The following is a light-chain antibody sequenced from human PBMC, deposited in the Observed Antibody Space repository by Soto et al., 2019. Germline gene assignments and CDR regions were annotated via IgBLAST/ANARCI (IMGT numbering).Light chain of an antibody. Sequence: EIVLTQSPATLSLSPGERATLSCRASQSVSYYLAWYQQRPGQAPRLLIYDASDRATGIPARFSASGSGTDFSLTISSLDPEDFEGYYCQQRAAWPVTFGGGTKVEI. J-gene: IGKJ4*01. CDR1: QSVSYY. V-gene: IGKV3-11*01. CDR3: QQRAAWPVT. CDR2: DAS.